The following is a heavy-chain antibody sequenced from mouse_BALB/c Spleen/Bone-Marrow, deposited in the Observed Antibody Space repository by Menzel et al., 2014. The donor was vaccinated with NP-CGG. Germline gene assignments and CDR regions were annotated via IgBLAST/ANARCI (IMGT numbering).Heavy chain of an antibody. CDR1: GYTFTNYW. V-gene: IGHV1-63*02. Sequence: QVQLQQSGAELVRPGTSVKISCKASGYTFTNYWLGWVKQRPGHGLEWIGDIYPGGGYTDYNEKFKGKATLTADTSSSTAYMQLSSLTSEDSAVYFCARDMITTGAMDYWGQGTSVTVSS. CDR3: ARDMITTGAMDY. CDR2: IYPGGGYT. J-gene: IGHJ4*01. D-gene: IGHD2-4*01.